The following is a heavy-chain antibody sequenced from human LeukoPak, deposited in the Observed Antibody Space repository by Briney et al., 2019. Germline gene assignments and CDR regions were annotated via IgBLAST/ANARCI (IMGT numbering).Heavy chain of an antibody. CDR1: GGSISSGSYY. D-gene: IGHD4-17*01. CDR2: MYTNGST. V-gene: IGHV4-61*02. J-gene: IGHJ4*02. Sequence: SQTLSLTCTLCGGSISSGSYYWSWIRQPAGQGLEWIGRMYTNGSTHYNHPLKRRVTISVDTSKTQSSLKLSSVTAADTVVYYCARDPYGDYVDYWGQGTVVTVSP. CDR3: ARDPYGDYVDY.